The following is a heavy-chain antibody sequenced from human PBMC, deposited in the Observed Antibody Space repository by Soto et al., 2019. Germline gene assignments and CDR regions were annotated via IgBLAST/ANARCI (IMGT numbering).Heavy chain of an antibody. V-gene: IGHV1-18*01. CDR1: GYTFTSYG. CDR2: ISANNGNT. J-gene: IGHJ4*02. Sequence: QVQLVQSGAEVKKPGDSVRVSCKASGYTFTSYGIGWVRQAPGQGLEWMGWISANNGNTKYAQKVQGRVTMTTDASTSTAYMELRSLRADDAAVYYCARDGYFDHWGLGTLVTVSS. CDR3: ARDGYFDH.